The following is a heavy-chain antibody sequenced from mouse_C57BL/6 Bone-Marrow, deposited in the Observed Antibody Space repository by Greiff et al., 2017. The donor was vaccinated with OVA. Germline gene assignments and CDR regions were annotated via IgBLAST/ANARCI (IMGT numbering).Heavy chain of an antibody. J-gene: IGHJ4*01. Sequence: DVHLVESGEGLVKPGGSLKLSCAASGFTFSSYAMSWVRQTPEKRLEWVAYISSGGDYIYYADTVKGRFTISRDNARNTLYLQMSSLKSEDTAMYYCTILYYGTPDAMDYWGQGTSVTVSS. V-gene: IGHV5-9-1*02. CDR1: GFTFSSYA. CDR3: TILYYGTPDAMDY. CDR2: ISSGGDYI. D-gene: IGHD2-1*01.